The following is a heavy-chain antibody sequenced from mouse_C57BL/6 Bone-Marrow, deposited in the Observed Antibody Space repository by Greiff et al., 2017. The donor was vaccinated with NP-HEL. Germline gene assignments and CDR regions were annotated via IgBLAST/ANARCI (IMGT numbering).Heavy chain of an antibody. J-gene: IGHJ2*01. V-gene: IGHV5-17*01. CDR1: GFTFSDYG. CDR2: ISSGSSTI. CDR3: ARPNSNYYFDY. Sequence: VQLKESGGGLVKPGGSLKLSCAASGFTFSDYGMHWVRQAPEKGLEWVAYISSGSSTIYYADTVKGRFTISRDNAKNTLFLQMTSLRSEDTAMYYCARPNSNYYFDYWGQGTTLTVSS. D-gene: IGHD2-5*01.